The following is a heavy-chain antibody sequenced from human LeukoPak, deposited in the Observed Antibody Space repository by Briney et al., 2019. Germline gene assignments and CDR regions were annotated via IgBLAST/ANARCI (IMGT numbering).Heavy chain of an antibody. Sequence: GASVKVSCKASGGTFSSYAISWVRQAPGQGLEWMGRTIPILGIANYAQKFQGRVTITADKSTSTAYMELSSLRSEDTAVYYCAVSFGPYYYYGMDVWGQGTTVTVSS. CDR2: TIPILGIA. D-gene: IGHD3/OR15-3a*01. CDR1: GGTFSSYA. J-gene: IGHJ6*02. CDR3: AVSFGPYYYYGMDV. V-gene: IGHV1-69*04.